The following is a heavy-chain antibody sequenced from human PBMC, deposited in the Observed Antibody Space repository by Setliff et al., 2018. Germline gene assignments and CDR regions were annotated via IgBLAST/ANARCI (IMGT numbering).Heavy chain of an antibody. V-gene: IGHV1-18*01. D-gene: IGHD5-12*01. CDR2: ISAYNGRT. J-gene: IGHJ3*02. CDR1: DYTFTDYG. CDR3: ARDLLRLYSGYEGAFDI. Sequence: RASVKVSCKASDYTFTDYGIYWVRQAPGQGLEWMGWISAYNGRTNYAEKFHARVTMTTDTATSTAYMELSSLGSEDTAVYYCARDLLRLYSGYEGAFDIWGQGTMVTVSS.